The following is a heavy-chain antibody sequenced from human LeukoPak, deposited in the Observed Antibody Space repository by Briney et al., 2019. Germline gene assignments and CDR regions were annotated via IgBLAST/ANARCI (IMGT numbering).Heavy chain of an antibody. D-gene: IGHD4-11*01. CDR1: GFTVSSKY. J-gene: IGHJ4*02. CDR2: TYSGGST. V-gene: IGHV3-53*01. CDR3: ARSLTTVTTFDY. Sequence: GGSLRLSCAASGFTVSSKYMSWVRQAPGKGLEWVSVTYSGGSTYYADSVKGRFTVSRDNSKNTLYLQMNSLRAEDTAVYYCARSLTTVTTFDYWGQGTLVTVSS.